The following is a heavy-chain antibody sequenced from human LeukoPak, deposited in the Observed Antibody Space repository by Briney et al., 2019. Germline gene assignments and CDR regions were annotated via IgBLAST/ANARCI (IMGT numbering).Heavy chain of an antibody. J-gene: IGHJ4*02. CDR3: ARTSREMTASTGYFDY. CDR1: GGTFSSYA. D-gene: IGHD5-24*01. V-gene: IGHV1-69*13. Sequence: SVKVSCKASGGTFSSYAISWVRQAPGQGLEWMGGIIPIFGTANYAQKFQGRVTITADESTSTAYMGLSSLRSEDTAVYYCARTSREMTASTGYFDYWGQGTLVTVSS. CDR2: IIPIFGTA.